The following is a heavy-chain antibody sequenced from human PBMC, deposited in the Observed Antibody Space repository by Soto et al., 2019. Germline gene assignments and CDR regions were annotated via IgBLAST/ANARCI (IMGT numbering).Heavy chain of an antibody. CDR3: AKDLDPLRLGELSFLFDY. CDR1: GFTFSSYA. D-gene: IGHD3-16*02. Sequence: EVQLLESGGGLVQPGGSLRLSCAASGFTFSSYAMSWVRQAPGKGLEWVSAISGSGGSTYYADSVKGRSTISRDNSKNTLYLQMNSLRAEDTAVYYCAKDLDPLRLGELSFLFDYWGQGTLVTVSS. J-gene: IGHJ4*02. CDR2: ISGSGGST. V-gene: IGHV3-23*01.